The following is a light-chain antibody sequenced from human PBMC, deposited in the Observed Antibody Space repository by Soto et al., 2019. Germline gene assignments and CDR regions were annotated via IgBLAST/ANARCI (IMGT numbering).Light chain of an antibody. CDR3: QQYETFSGT. V-gene: IGKV1-5*01. J-gene: IGKJ1*01. Sequence: DIQMTQSPSTLSASVGDTVTVTCRASQSVSGWLAWYQQKPGEAPKLLIYGASALPRGVPSRFSGSGSGTKFTLTIASLQPDDFATYYCQQYETFSGTFGPGTKVEI. CDR1: QSVSGW. CDR2: GAS.